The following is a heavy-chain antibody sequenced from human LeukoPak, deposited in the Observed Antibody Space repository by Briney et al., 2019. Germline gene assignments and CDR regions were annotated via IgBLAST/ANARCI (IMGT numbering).Heavy chain of an antibody. CDR3: ARYGYSSSWEHDY. J-gene: IGHJ4*02. V-gene: IGHV1-2*02. Sequence: SVKVSCKASGYTFTGYYMHWVRQAPGQGLEWMGWINPNSGGTNYAQKFQGRVTMTRDTSISTAYMELSRLRSDDTAVYYCARYGYSSSWEHDYWGQGTLVTVSS. CDR1: GYTFTGYY. CDR2: INPNSGGT. D-gene: IGHD6-13*01.